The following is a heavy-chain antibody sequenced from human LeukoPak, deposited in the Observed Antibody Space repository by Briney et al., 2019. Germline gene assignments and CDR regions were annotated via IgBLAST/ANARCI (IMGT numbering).Heavy chain of an antibody. Sequence: GASVKVSCKVSGSGSGYTLSELSMHWVRQAPGKGLEWMGGLDPEDGETIYAQKFQGRVTMTEDTSTDTAYMEVSRLRSEDTAVYYCATVGYSYGPEHNYYFDYWGQGTLVTVSS. J-gene: IGHJ4*02. D-gene: IGHD5-18*01. CDR3: ATVGYSYGPEHNYYFDY. V-gene: IGHV1-24*01. CDR1: GSGSGYTLSELS. CDR2: LDPEDGET.